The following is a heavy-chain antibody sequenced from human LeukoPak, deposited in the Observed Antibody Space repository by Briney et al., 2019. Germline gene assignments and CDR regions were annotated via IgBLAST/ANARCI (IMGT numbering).Heavy chain of an antibody. D-gene: IGHD3-10*01. CDR1: GGSVSSGSYY. Sequence: PSETLSLTCTVSGGSVSSGSYYWSWIRQPPGKGLEWIGYIYYSGSTNYNPSLKSRVTISVDTSKNQFSLKLSSVTAADTAVYYCARKGVGGSGSYDYWGQGTLVTVSS. CDR3: ARKGVGGSGSYDY. J-gene: IGHJ4*02. V-gene: IGHV4-61*01. CDR2: IYYSGST.